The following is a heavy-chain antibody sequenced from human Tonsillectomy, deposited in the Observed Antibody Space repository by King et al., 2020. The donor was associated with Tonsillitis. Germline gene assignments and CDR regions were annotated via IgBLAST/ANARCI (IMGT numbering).Heavy chain of an antibody. CDR2: VSGSGGKT. Sequence: VQLVESGGGLVQPGGSLRLSCAASGFTFRSYAMSWVRQAPGKGLEWVSGVSGSGGKTYYADSVKGRFTISRDNSKKTMYLQMNSLRAEDTAVYYCAKGQGYGDHDAFDIWGQGTMVTVSS. CDR1: GFTFRSYA. CDR3: AKGQGYGDHDAFDI. V-gene: IGHV3-23*04. J-gene: IGHJ3*02. D-gene: IGHD4-17*01.